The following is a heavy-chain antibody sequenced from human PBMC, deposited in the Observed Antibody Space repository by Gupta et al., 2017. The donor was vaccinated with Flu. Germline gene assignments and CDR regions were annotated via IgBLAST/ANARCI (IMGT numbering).Heavy chain of an antibody. CDR1: GFTFSSYW. CDR3: AREEYYYDSSGYGGYFDY. J-gene: IGHJ4*02. CDR2: INSDGSST. D-gene: IGHD3-22*01. V-gene: IGHV3-74*01. Sequence: EVQLVESGGGLVQPGGSLRLSCAASGFTFSSYWMHWVRQAPGKGLVWVSRINSDGSSTSYADSVKGRSTISRDNAKNTLYLQMNSLRAEDTAVYYCAREEYYYDSSGYGGYFDYWGQGTLVTVSS.